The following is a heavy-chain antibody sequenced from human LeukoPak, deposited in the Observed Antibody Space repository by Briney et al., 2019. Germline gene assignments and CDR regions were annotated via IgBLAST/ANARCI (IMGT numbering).Heavy chain of an antibody. J-gene: IGHJ4*02. D-gene: IGHD2-2*01. V-gene: IGHV4-34*01. CDR3: ARCCSSTSCLDY. Sequence: SHSLSLACAVYGGSFSGYYCSSISQPAGNGLEWIGEINHSGSTNYNPSLKSRVTISVDTSKNQFALKLSSVTAADTAVYYCARCCSSTSCLDYWGQGTLVTVSS. CDR1: GGSFSGYY. CDR2: INHSGST.